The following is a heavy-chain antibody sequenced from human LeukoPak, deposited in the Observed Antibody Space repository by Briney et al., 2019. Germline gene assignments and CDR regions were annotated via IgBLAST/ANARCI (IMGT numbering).Heavy chain of an antibody. CDR3: ARDQGVATIQPGVPRKHYFDY. J-gene: IGHJ4*02. Sequence: GGSLRLSCAASGFTVGSSYMSWVRQAPGKGLEWISAIYSGGDTYYADSVRGRFTISRDGSQNTLHLQMNSLRAEDTAVYYCARDQGVATIQPGVPRKHYFDYWGQGTLVTVSS. V-gene: IGHV3-53*01. CDR2: IYSGGDT. D-gene: IGHD5-12*01. CDR1: GFTVGSSY.